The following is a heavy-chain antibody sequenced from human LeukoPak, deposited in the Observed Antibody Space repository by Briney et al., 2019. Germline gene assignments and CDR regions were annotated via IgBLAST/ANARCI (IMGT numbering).Heavy chain of an antibody. D-gene: IGHD3-10*01. J-gene: IGHJ4*02. CDR1: GDSVSSNSAA. CDR3: ARDRYYYGSGSSYYFDY. Sequence: SQTLSLTCDISGDSVSSNSAAWNWIRQSPSRGLEWLGRTYYRSKWYNDYAVSVKSRITINPDTSKNQFSLQLNSVTPEDTAVYYCARDRYYYGSGSSYYFDYWGQGTLVTVSS. CDR2: TYYRSKWYN. V-gene: IGHV6-1*01.